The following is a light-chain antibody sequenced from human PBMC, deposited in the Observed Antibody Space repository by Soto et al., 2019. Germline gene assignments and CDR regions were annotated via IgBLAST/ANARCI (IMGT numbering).Light chain of an antibody. CDR2: AAS. CDR1: QYMSNY. J-gene: IGKJ3*01. CDR3: QQTYTIFT. V-gene: IGKV1-39*01. Sequence: DIQMTQSPSSLSASVGDRVNITCRASQYMSNYLNWYQQKPGKAPNLLIYAASSLQSGVPSRFSGSGSGTDFTLTISSLQPDDFATYYCQQTYTIFTFGPGTQVDLK.